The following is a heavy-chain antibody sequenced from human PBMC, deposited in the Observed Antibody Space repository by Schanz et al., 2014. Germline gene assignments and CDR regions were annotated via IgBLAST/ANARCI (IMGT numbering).Heavy chain of an antibody. CDR3: YGMDV. CDR1: GGSMTTYY. CDR2: IHSSGST. V-gene: IGHV4-4*07. J-gene: IGHJ6*02. Sequence: QVQLQESGPGLMKPSETLSLTCIVSGGSMTTYYWSWIRQPAGKGLEWIGRIHSSGSTDYNPSLKSRVTISVDTSKNQFSLRLRSVSVADTAVYYCYGMDVWGQGTTVTVSS.